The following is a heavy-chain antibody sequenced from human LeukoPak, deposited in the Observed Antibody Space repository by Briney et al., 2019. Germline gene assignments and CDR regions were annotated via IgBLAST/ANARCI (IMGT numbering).Heavy chain of an antibody. Sequence: PGGSLRLSCAASGFTVSSNYMSWVRQAPGKGLEWVSVIYSGGSTYYADSVKGGFTISRDNSKNTLYLQMNSLRAEDTAVYYCAKGCRIVGALIDYWGQGTLVTVSS. CDR1: GFTVSSNY. CDR3: AKGCRIVGALIDY. D-gene: IGHD1-26*01. V-gene: IGHV3-53*01. J-gene: IGHJ4*02. CDR2: IYSGGST.